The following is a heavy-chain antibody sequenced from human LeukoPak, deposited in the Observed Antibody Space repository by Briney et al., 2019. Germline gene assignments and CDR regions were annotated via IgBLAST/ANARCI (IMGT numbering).Heavy chain of an antibody. Sequence: SETLSLTCAVYGGSFGGYYWSWIRQPPGKGLEWIGEINHSGNTNYNPSLKSRVTVSVDTSRNQFSLKLNSVTAADTAVYYCARSKYRDIYSRPRFDYWGQGTLVTVSS. CDR1: GGSFGGYY. CDR2: INHSGNT. V-gene: IGHV4-34*01. D-gene: IGHD5-12*01. CDR3: ARSKYRDIYSRPRFDY. J-gene: IGHJ4*02.